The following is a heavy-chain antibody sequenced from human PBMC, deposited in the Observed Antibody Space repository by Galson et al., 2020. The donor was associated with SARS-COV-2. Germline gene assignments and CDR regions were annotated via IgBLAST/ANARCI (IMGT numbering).Heavy chain of an antibody. J-gene: IGHJ6*02. CDR2: IWYDGSNK. CDR1: GFTFRSYA. Sequence: GESLKISCAASGFTFRSYAMSWVRQAPGKGLEWVAVIWYDGSNKYYADSVKGRFTISRDNSKNTLYLQMNSLRAEDTAVYYCARDLTGTTYYGMDVWGQGTTVTVSS. V-gene: IGHV3-33*08. CDR3: ARDLTGTTYYGMDV. D-gene: IGHD1-7*01.